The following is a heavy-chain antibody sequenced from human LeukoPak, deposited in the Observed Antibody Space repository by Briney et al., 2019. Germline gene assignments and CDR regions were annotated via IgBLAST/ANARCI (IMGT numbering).Heavy chain of an antibody. D-gene: IGHD3-16*01. CDR2: ISYDGSNK. J-gene: IGHJ4*02. CDR1: GFIFSSYG. V-gene: IGHV3-30*18. CDR3: AKSQGFTAVDY. Sequence: GGSLRLSCAASGFIFSSYGMHWVREAPGKGLEWVAVISYDGSNKYYADSVKGRFTISRDNSKNTLYLQMNSLRAEDTAVYYCAKSQGFTAVDYWGQGTLVTVSS.